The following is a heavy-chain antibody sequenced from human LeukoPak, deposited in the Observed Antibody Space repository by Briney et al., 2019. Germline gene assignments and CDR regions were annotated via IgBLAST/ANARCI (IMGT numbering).Heavy chain of an antibody. V-gene: IGHV3-7*03. D-gene: IGHD3-16*01. CDR1: GGSISSGGYY. CDR2: INHNGNVN. J-gene: IGHJ6*02. CDR3: ARGGGLDV. Sequence: ETLSLTCTVSGGSISSGGYYWSWIRQYPGKGLEWVASINHNGNVNYYVDSVKGRFTISRDNAKNSLYLQMSNLRAEDTAVYFCARGGGLDVWGQGATVTVSS.